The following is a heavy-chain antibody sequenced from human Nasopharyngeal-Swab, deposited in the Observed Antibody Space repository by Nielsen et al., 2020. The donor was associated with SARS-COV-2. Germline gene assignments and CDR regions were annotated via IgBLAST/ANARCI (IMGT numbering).Heavy chain of an antibody. CDR3: ARDTIYSSGWYDAFDI. Sequence: VRQAPGKGLEWVSSISSSSSYIYYADSVKGRFTISRDNSKNTLYLQMNSLRAEDTAVYYRARDTIYSSGWYDAFDIWGQGTMVTVSS. J-gene: IGHJ3*02. V-gene: IGHV3-21*01. CDR2: ISSSSSYI. D-gene: IGHD6-19*01.